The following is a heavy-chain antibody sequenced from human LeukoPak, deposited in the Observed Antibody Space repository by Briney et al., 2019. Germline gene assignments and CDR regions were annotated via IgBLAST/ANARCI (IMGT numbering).Heavy chain of an antibody. J-gene: IGHJ3*01. CDR2: IFHTGYT. Sequence: SETLSLTCTVSGGSISSGSYYWGWIRQPPGKGLEWIGSIFHTGYTFYDPSSKRRLTISVDTSKNQVSLRLSSVTAADTAVYYCARETEKQWHYWGHGTMVTVSS. CDR3: ARETEKQWHY. CDR1: GGSISSGSYY. V-gene: IGHV4-39*07. D-gene: IGHD6-19*01.